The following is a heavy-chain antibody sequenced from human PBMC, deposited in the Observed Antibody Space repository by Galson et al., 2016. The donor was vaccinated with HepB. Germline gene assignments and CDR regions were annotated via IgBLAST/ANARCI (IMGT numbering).Heavy chain of an antibody. CDR1: GFSFGSHG. CDR2: IWYDGVNK. D-gene: IGHD2-8*01. V-gene: IGHV3-33*01. CDR3: ARDSGYCNNFDCKGDAFDM. Sequence: SLRLSCAASGFSFGSHGMNWVRQAPGKGLEWVAIIWYDGVNKNYAESVKGRFTISRDNAKNSLFLQMNSLRAEDTAVYYCARDSGYCNNFDCKGDAFDMWGQGTMVTVSS. J-gene: IGHJ3*02.